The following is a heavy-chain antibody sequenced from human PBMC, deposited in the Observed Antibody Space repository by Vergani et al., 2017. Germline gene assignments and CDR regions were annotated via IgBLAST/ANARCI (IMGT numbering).Heavy chain of an antibody. J-gene: IGHJ4*02. CDR3: ARDNYGYYDY. CDR2: IYTSGST. D-gene: IGHD4-17*01. Sequence: QVQLQESGPGLVKPSQTLSLTCTVSGGSISSGSYYWSWIRQPAGKGLEWIGRIYTSGSTNYNPSLKSRVTISVDTSKNQFSLKLSSVTAADTAVYYCARDNYGYYDYWGQGTLVTVSS. CDR1: GGSISSGSYY. V-gene: IGHV4-61*02.